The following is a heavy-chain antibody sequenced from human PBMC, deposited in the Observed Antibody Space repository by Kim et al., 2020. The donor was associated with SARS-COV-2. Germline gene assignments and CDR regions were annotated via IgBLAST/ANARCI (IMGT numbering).Heavy chain of an antibody. V-gene: IGHV3-73*01. CDR2: IRSKANSYST. CDR1: GFTFSGSA. CDR3: PSSGGDAPYYYYYMDV. Sequence: GGSLRLSCAASGFTFSGSAMHWVRQASGKGLEWVGRIRSKANSYSTAYAASVKGRFTISRDDSKNTSYLQMNSLKTEDTAVYYCPSSGGDAPYYYYYMDVCGAGTTGTVSS. D-gene: IGHD3-10*01. J-gene: IGHJ6*03.